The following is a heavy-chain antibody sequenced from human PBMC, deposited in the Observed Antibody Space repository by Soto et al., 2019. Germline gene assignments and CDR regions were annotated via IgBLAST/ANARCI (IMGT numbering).Heavy chain of an antibody. J-gene: IGHJ6*02. CDR2: IIPILGIA. Sequence: QVQLVQSGAEVKKPGSSVKVSCKASGGTFSSYTISWVRQAPGQGLEWMGRIIPILGIANYAQKFQGRVTITADKPTSTAYMELSSLRSEDTAVYYCARVFGVIAAAGSDYYGMDVWGQGTTVTVSS. D-gene: IGHD6-13*01. CDR1: GGTFSSYT. CDR3: ARVFGVIAAAGSDYYGMDV. V-gene: IGHV1-69*02.